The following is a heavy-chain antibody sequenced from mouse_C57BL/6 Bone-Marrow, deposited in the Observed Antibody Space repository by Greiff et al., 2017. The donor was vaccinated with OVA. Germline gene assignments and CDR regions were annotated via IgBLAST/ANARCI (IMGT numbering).Heavy chain of an antibody. CDR1: GFTFSSYA. J-gene: IGHJ4*01. Sequence: EVKLMESGGSLVKPGGSLKLSCAASGFTFSSYAMSWVRQTPEKRLEWVATISDGGSYTYYPDNVKGRFTISRDNAKNNLYLQMSHLKSEDTAMYYCARVLIYYGNPGAMDYWGQGTSVTVSS. CDR3: ARVLIYYGNPGAMDY. V-gene: IGHV5-4*03. CDR2: ISDGGSYT. D-gene: IGHD2-1*01.